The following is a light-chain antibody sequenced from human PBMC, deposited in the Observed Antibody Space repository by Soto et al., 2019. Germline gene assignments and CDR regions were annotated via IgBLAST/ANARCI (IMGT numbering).Light chain of an antibody. V-gene: IGLV2-8*01. CDR3: SSFAGSPVV. CDR1: SSDVGDYNY. J-gene: IGLJ2*01. Sequence: QSALTQPPSASGALGQAVTIPCTGTSSDVGDYNYVSWYQQHPGKVTKLMIYEVSKRPSGVPDRFSGSKSGNTASLTVSGLQAEDEADYYCSSFAGSPVVFGGGTQLTVL. CDR2: EVS.